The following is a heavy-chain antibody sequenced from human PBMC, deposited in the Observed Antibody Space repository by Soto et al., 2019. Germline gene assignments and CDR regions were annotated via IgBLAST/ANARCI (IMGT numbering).Heavy chain of an antibody. J-gene: IGHJ4*02. Sequence: GGSLRLSCAASGFTFSSYSMHWVRQAPGKGLGWVSYISPSSSSIYYADSVKGRFTISRDNAKNSLYLQMNSLRAEDTAVYYCARVAYYYDSSGYFYWGQGTLVTVSS. CDR3: ARVAYYYDSSGYFY. CDR2: ISPSSSSI. V-gene: IGHV3-48*01. CDR1: GFTFSSYS. D-gene: IGHD3-22*01.